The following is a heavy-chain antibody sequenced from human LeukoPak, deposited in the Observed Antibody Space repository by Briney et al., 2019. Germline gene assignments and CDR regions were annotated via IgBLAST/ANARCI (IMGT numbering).Heavy chain of an antibody. CDR2: VHHPDIT. J-gene: IGHJ4*02. V-gene: IGHV4-38-2*02. CDR3: AREGGHQLFYPSWTHTGHFDF. CDR1: TYSIASGYF. Sequence: PSETLSLTCTVSTYSIASGYFWGWIRQSPGKGLEWIATVHHPDITHYNPSLERRVTISMDPSRSHFSLTLKSVTAADTAVYYCAREGGHQLFYPSWTHTGHFDFWGQGIVVTVSS. D-gene: IGHD2-8*02.